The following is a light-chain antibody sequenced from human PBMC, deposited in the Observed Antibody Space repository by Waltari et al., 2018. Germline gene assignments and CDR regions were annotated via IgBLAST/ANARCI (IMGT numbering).Light chain of an antibody. J-gene: IGLJ2*01. CDR3: CSYTSSYVV. CDR1: SRDVGSIKY. Sequence: QSAMTQHRSMTGSPGQSVTNSCTGSSRDVGSIKYVSRYQQHQGKAPKLMICNVSKRPSGVPDRFSGSKSGNTASLTISGLQAEDETDYYCCSYTSSYVVFGGGTKLTVL. CDR2: NVS. V-gene: IGLV2-11*01.